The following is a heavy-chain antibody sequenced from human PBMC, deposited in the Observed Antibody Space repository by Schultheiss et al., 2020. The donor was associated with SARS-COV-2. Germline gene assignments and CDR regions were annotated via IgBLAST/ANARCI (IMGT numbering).Heavy chain of an antibody. CDR1: GYTFTGYY. CDR2: INPNSGST. D-gene: IGHD6-6*01. CDR3: ARDLTTIAARPHYYYYGMDV. Sequence: ASVKVSCKASGYTFTGYYMHWVRQAPGQGLEWMGWINPNSGSTSYAQKFQGRVTMTRDTSTSTVYMELSSLRSEDTAVYYCARDLTTIAARPHYYYYGMDVWGRRATVTVAS. V-gene: IGHV1-46*01. J-gene: IGHJ6*01.